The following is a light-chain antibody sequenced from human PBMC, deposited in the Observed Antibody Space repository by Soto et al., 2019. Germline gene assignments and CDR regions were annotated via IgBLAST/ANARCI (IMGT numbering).Light chain of an antibody. CDR1: QSVSNY. V-gene: IGKV3-20*01. CDR2: GAS. CDR3: KQYGGSPQT. J-gene: IGKJ1*01. Sequence: EIVLTQSPGTLSLSPGERATLSCRASQSVSNYLAWYQQKPGQAPRLLIYGASRRATVIPDRFSGSGSGTDFTLTISRLEPEDVAVYYCKQYGGSPQTFGQGTNVEIK.